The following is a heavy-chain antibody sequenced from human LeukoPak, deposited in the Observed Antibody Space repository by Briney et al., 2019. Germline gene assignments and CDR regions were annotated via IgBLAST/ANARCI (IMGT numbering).Heavy chain of an antibody. J-gene: IGHJ2*01. CDR3: ARDKPFDYYDSSGYRPWYFDL. D-gene: IGHD3-22*01. CDR1: GFTFSSYA. V-gene: IGHV3-7*01. CDR2: IKQDGSEK. Sequence: GGSLRLSCAASGFTFSSYAMSWVRQAPGKGLEWVANIKQDGSEKYYVDSVKGRFTISRDNAKNSLYLQMNSLRAEDTAVYYCARDKPFDYYDSSGYRPWYFDLWGRGTLVTVSS.